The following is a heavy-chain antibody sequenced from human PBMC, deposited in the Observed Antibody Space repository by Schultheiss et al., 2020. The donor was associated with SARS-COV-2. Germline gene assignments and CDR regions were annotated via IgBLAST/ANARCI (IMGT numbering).Heavy chain of an antibody. V-gene: IGHV3-30*14. J-gene: IGHJ4*02. D-gene: IGHD5-24*01. Sequence: GESLKISCAASGFTFSSYAMHWVRQAPGKGLEWVAVISYDGSNKYYADSVKGRFSISRDNSKNTLYLQMNSLRVEDTALYYCTKGVDGYNHPDYWGQGTLVTVSS. CDR3: TKGVDGYNHPDY. CDR2: ISYDGSNK. CDR1: GFTFSSYA.